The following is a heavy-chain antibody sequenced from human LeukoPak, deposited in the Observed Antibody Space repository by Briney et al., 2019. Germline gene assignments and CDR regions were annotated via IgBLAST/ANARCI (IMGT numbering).Heavy chain of an antibody. J-gene: IGHJ4*02. Sequence: SGPTLVNPTQTLTLTCTFSGFSLSTSRMRVSWIRQPPGKALEWLARIDWGDDKFYSTSLKTRLTISNDSSKNQVVLTMTNMDPVDTATYYCARSPYYGSGKFDYWGQGTLVTVSS. D-gene: IGHD3-10*01. CDR2: IDWGDDK. CDR1: GFSLSTSRMR. V-gene: IGHV2-70*04. CDR3: ARSPYYGSGKFDY.